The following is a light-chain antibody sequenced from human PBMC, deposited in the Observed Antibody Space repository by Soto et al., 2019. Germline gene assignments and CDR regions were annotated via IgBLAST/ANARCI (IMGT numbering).Light chain of an antibody. CDR2: SDN. CDR3: AAWDDSLNGLL. V-gene: IGLV1-44*01. J-gene: IGLJ3*02. Sequence: QAVVTQPPSASGTPGQVFTISCSGSNSNIGDNSVNWYQQLPGTAPKLLIYSDNRRASGVPDRFSGSKSGTSASLVISGLQSEDEAEYYCAAWDDSLNGLLFGGGTKLTVL. CDR1: NSNIGDNS.